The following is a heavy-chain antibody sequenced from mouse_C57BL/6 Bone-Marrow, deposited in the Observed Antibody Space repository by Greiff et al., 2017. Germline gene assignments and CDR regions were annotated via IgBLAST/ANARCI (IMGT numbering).Heavy chain of an antibody. CDR3: ERPCDWYFDV. Sequence: VQLQQSGAELARPGASVKLSCKASGYTFTSYGISWVKQRTGQGLEWIGEIYPRSGNPYYNEKFTGKATLTADKSSSTAYMELRSLTSEDSAVYFCERPCDWYFDVWGKGTTVTVSS. J-gene: IGHJ1*03. V-gene: IGHV1-81*01. CDR2: IYPRSGNP. CDR1: GYTFTSYG.